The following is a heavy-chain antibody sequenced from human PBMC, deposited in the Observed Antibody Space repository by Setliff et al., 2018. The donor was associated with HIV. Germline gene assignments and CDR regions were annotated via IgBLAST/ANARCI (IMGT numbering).Heavy chain of an antibody. CDR1: GGTFSASA. J-gene: IGHJ6*03. V-gene: IGHV1-69*13. D-gene: IGHD3-10*01. CDR3: ASDSPAARFEELEDHYYYFMDV. Sequence: ASVKVSCKASGGTFSASAFNWVRQVPGQGLEWMGGIIPIFGTANYAQNFGGRVTITADQSTTTSYLQLNSLRFEDTAIYYCASDSPAARFEELEDHYYYFMDVWGKGTTVTVSS. CDR2: IIPIFGTA.